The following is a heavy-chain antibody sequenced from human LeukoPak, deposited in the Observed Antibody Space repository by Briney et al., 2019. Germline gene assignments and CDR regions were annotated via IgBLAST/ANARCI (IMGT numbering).Heavy chain of an antibody. CDR1: GLTFSGSA. D-gene: IGHD2-15*01. CDR3: AKVLVLVSANRYYFDY. Sequence: GGSPRLSCAASGLTFSGSAMGWVRQAPGKGLEWVSLISGSGNSTYYADSVKGRFTISRDNSKNTLYLQMNSLRAEDTAVYYCAKVLVLVSANRYYFDYWGQGTLVTVSS. V-gene: IGHV3-23*01. J-gene: IGHJ4*02. CDR2: ISGSGNST.